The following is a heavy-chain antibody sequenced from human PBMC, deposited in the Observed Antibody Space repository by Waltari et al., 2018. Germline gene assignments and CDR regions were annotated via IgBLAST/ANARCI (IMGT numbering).Heavy chain of an antibody. Sequence: EVQLVESGGGWVQPGRSLRLSCAASGFTFDDYAMHWDRQAPGKGLDGVSGISWNSGSIGYADSVKGRFTISRDNAKNSLYLQMNSLRAEDMALYYCAKGRGDLDAFDIWGQGTMVTVSS. V-gene: IGHV3-9*03. CDR3: AKGRGDLDAFDI. CDR1: GFTFDDYA. CDR2: ISWNSGSI. D-gene: IGHD2-21*02. J-gene: IGHJ3*02.